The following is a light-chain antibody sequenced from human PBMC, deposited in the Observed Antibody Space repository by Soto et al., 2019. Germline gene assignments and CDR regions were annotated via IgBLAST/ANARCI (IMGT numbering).Light chain of an antibody. V-gene: IGKV1-8*01. CDR1: QDISSY. J-gene: IGKJ1*01. CDR3: QQYYSNPRT. CDR2: ATS. Sequence: AIRMTQSPSSFSASTGDRVTVTCRASQDISSYLAWYQQKPGKAPKLLIYATSTLQSGVPSRFSGSGSGTEFNLTISCLQSEDFASYYCQQYYSNPRTFGQGTKVEV.